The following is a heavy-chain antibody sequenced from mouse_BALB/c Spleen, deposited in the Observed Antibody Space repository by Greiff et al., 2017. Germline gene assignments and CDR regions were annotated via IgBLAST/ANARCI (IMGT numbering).Heavy chain of an antibody. J-gene: IGHJ3*01. D-gene: IGHD1-1*01. CDR1: GFTFSSYT. Sequence: EVHLVESGGGLVKPGGSLKLSCAASGFTFSSYTMSWVRQTPEKRLEWVATISCGGSYTYYPDSVKGRFTISRDNAKNTLYLQMSSLKSEDTAMYYCTRADYGSSSSFAYWGQGTLVTVSA. V-gene: IGHV5-6-4*01. CDR2: ISCGGSYT. CDR3: TRADYGSSSSFAY.